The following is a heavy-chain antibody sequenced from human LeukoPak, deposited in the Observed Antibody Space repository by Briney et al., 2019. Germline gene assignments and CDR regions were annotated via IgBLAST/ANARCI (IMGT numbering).Heavy chain of an antibody. J-gene: IGHJ4*02. CDR2: INPNSGGT. D-gene: IGHD6-19*01. V-gene: IGHV1-2*04. CDR1: GYTFTSYD. Sequence: ASVKVSCKASGYTFTSYDINWVRQATGQGLEWMGWINPNSGGTNYAQKFQGWVTMTRDTSISTAYMELSRLRSDDTAVYYCAREVGAVAASSPLGYWGQGTLVTVSS. CDR3: AREVGAVAASSPLGY.